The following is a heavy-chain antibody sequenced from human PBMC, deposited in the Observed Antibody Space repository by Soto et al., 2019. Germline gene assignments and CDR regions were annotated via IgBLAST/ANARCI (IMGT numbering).Heavy chain of an antibody. D-gene: IGHD5-12*01. CDR2: IIPIFGTA. Sequence: ASVKVSCKASGGTFSSYAISWVRQAPGQGLEWMGGIIPIFGTANYAQKFQGRVTITADESTSTAYMELSSLRSEDTAVYYCARVRYSGYFPLTPPHYKYSMDPWGQGTRVP. J-gene: IGHJ6*02. CDR3: ARVRYSGYFPLTPPHYKYSMDP. V-gene: IGHV1-69*13. CDR1: GGTFSSYA.